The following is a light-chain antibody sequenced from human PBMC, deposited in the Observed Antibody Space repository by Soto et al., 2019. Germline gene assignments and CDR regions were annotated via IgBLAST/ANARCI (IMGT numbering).Light chain of an antibody. J-gene: IGKJ5*01. CDR3: QQFNNWPIT. CDR2: GAS. V-gene: IGKV3-15*01. CDR1: QSVSSN. Sequence: EIVMTQSPATLSESPGDRATLSCRASQSVSSNLAWYQQKPGQAPRLLIYGASTRATGIPARFSGGGSGTEFTLTISSLQSEDFAVYYCQQFNNWPITFGQGTRLEIK.